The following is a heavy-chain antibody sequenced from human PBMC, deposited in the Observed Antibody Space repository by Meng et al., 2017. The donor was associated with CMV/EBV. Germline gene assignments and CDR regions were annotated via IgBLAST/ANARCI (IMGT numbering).Heavy chain of an antibody. CDR2: IIPILGIA. CDR1: GGTFSSYA. Sequence: SVKVSCRASGGTFSSYAISWVRQAPGQGLEWMGGIIPILGIANYAQKFQGRVTITADKSTSTAYMELNSLRAEDTAVYYCAKDRARRSSSPYYYYGMDVWGQGTTVTVSS. CDR3: AKDRARRSSSPYYYYGMDV. D-gene: IGHD6-13*01. V-gene: IGHV1-69*10. J-gene: IGHJ6*02.